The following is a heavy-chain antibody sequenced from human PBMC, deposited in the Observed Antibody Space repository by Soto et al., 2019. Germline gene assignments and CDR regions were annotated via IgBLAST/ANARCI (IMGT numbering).Heavy chain of an antibody. D-gene: IGHD6-6*01. CDR3: VPLQPSTIVGRPGMDV. Sequence: QVQLVQSGAEVRRPGSSVKVSCKAPGGTFSNYAITWVRQAPGQGLEWIGGLIPMFGITNYEQKFQGRVTITADESRNEAYMEMSGMRYEDTAVYYCVPLQPSTIVGRPGMDVWGEGTTVTVSS. V-gene: IGHV1-69*01. J-gene: IGHJ6*02. CDR1: GGTFSNYA. CDR2: LIPMFGIT.